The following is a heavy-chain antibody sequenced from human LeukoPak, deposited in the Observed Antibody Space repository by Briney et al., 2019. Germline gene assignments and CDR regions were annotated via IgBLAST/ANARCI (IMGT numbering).Heavy chain of an antibody. Sequence: GGSLRLSCAASGFTFSSFEMNWVRQAPGKGPEWVSYISSSGTTIYYADSVKGRFTISRHNAKNSLFLQMNSLRAEDTAIYYCASSRSTPLYYYGMDVWGQGTTVTVSS. V-gene: IGHV3-48*03. CDR1: GFTFSSFE. CDR2: ISSSGTTI. CDR3: ASSRSTPLYYYGMDV. D-gene: IGHD5/OR15-5a*01. J-gene: IGHJ6*02.